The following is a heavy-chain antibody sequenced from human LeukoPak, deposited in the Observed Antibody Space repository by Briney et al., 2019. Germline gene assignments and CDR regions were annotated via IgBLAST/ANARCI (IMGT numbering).Heavy chain of an antibody. V-gene: IGHV3-48*04. Sequence: GGSLRLPCVASGFAFCRHNMQWVRQASGKGLEWVSYISAGSDTINYADSVKGRCTISRDNARNSLFLQMSSLRAEDTAVYYCARDSLICNTTTCVKFDFWGQGTLVAVSS. J-gene: IGHJ4*02. CDR2: ISAGSDTI. D-gene: IGHD2-8*01. CDR1: GFAFCRHN. CDR3: ARDSLICNTTTCVKFDF.